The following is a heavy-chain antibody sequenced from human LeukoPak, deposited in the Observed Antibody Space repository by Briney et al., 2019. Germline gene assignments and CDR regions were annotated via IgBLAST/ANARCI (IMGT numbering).Heavy chain of an antibody. CDR3: ARGKVGYYGSGSYYNPSDLMDV. CDR1: GGSISSYY. V-gene: IGHV4-4*07. D-gene: IGHD3-10*01. J-gene: IGHJ6*04. Sequence: SETLSLTCTVSGGSISSYYWSWIRQPAWKGLEWIGRIYTSGSTNYNPSLKSRVTMSVDTSKNQFSLKLSPVTAADTAVYYYARGKVGYYGSGSYYNPSDLMDVWGKGTTVTVSS. CDR2: IYTSGST.